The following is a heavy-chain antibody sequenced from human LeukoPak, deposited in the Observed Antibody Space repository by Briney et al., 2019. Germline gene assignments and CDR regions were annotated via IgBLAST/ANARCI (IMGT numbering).Heavy chain of an antibody. V-gene: IGHV3-48*01. J-gene: IGHJ4*02. D-gene: IGHD6-13*01. CDR1: GFTFSSYS. CDR3: AKDHSSSWYGAFDY. CDR2: ISSSSSTI. Sequence: GGSLRLSCAASGFTFSSYSMNWVRQAPGKGLEWVSYISSSSSTIYYADSVKGRFTISRDNAKNSLYLQMNSLRAEDTAVYYCAKDHSSSWYGAFDYWGQGTLVTVSS.